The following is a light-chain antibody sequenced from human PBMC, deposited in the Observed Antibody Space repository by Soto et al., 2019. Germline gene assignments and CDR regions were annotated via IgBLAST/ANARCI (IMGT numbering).Light chain of an antibody. V-gene: IGKV1-5*03. CDR1: QTTSTW. Sequence: DIQMTQSPSTLSASVGDRVTITCRASQTTSTWLAWYQQKAGKAPKVLIYKASSLESGVPSRFSGSGSGTEFTLTISSLQPDDFATYYCQQYNSYPWTFGQGTRVEIK. CDR2: KAS. CDR3: QQYNSYPWT. J-gene: IGKJ1*01.